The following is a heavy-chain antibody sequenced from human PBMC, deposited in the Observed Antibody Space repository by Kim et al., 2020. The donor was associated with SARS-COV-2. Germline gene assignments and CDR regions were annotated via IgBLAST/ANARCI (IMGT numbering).Heavy chain of an antibody. CDR3: ARVRRIPYYYYGMDV. CDR1: GFTFSSYW. D-gene: IGHD2-21*01. J-gene: IGHJ6*02. Sequence: GGSLRLSCAAPGFTFSSYWMHWVRQAPGKGLVWVSRINSDGSSTSYADSVKGRFTISRDNAKNTLYLQMNSLRAEDTAVYYCARVRRIPYYYYGMDVWGQGTTVTVSS. CDR2: INSDGSST. V-gene: IGHV3-74*01.